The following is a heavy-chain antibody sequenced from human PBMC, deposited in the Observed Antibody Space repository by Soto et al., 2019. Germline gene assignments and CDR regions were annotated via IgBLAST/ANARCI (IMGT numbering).Heavy chain of an antibody. CDR1: GFTFSSYG. J-gene: IGHJ4*02. V-gene: IGHV3-30*18. CDR2: ISYDGSNK. Sequence: GGSLRLSCAASGFTFSSYGMHWVRQAPGKGLEWVAVISYDGSNKYYADSVKGRFTISRDNSKNTLYLQMNSLRAEDKAVYYCAKDSTRPFNYDFWSGYYTGMGYWGQGTLVTVSS. CDR3: AKDSTRPFNYDFWSGYYTGMGY. D-gene: IGHD3-3*01.